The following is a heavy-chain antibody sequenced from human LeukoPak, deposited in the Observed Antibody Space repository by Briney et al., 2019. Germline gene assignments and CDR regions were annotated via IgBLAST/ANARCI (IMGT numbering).Heavy chain of an antibody. Sequence: SETLSLTCTVSGGSINSYYWSWIRQPAGKGLEWIGRIYSSGSTDYNSSLKSRVTMSVDTSKNQISLNLSSVTAADTAVYYCARDEGGYSYGYPNYYYYYMDVWGKGTTVTISS. CDR2: IYSSGST. CDR3: ARDEGGYSYGYPNYYYYYMDV. CDR1: GGSINSYY. J-gene: IGHJ6*03. V-gene: IGHV4-4*07. D-gene: IGHD5-18*01.